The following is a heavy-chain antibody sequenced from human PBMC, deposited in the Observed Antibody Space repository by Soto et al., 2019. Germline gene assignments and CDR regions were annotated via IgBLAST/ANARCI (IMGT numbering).Heavy chain of an antibody. V-gene: IGHV1-46*01. D-gene: IGHD3-10*02. J-gene: IGHJ6*02. Sequence: ASVKVSCMASGYTFTSYYMHWVRQAPGQGLEWMGIINPSGGSTSYAQKFQGRVTMTRDTSTSTVYMELSSLRSEDTAVYYCARGLTMAGADYYYYYGMDVWGQGTTVTVSS. CDR2: INPSGGST. CDR3: ARGLTMAGADYYYYYGMDV. CDR1: GYTFTSYY.